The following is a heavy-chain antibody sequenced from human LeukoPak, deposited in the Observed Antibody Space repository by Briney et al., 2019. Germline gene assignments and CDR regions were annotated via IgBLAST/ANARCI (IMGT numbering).Heavy chain of an antibody. D-gene: IGHD3-22*01. Sequence: GGSLRLSCAASGFTVSSNYMSWLRQAPGKGLEWVSIIYSGGSTYYADSVKGRFTISRDNSKNTLYLQMNSLRAEDTAVYYCAKVGGFSPYYYDSSGYPHFDYWGQGTLVTVSS. CDR3: AKVGGFSPYYYDSSGYPHFDY. J-gene: IGHJ4*02. V-gene: IGHV3-53*01. CDR2: IYSGGST. CDR1: GFTVSSNY.